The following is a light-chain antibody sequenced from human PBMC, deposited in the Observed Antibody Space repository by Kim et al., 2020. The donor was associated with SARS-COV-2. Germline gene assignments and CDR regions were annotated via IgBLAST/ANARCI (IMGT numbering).Light chain of an antibody. J-gene: IGKJ1*01. V-gene: IGKV3-15*01. CDR3: QQYSDWPT. CDR2: GAS. CDR1: ESVATN. Sequence: TQSPATLSTSPGETVTLSCRASESVATNVAWYQQKHGQTPRLLIYGASTRATGIPDRFSGSGSETEFTLTISSLQSEDFAVYYCQQYSDWPTFGQGTKVDIK.